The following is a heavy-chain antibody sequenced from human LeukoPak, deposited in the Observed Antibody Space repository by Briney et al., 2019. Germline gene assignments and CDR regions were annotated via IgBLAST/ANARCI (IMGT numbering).Heavy chain of an antibody. CDR3: AKGIEYNNSWTFDY. J-gene: IGHJ4*02. Sequence: GGSLRLSCAASGFTFNNYAMNWVRQAPGKGLEWVSAISNTGRSTYYADSVKGRFTISRDNSKNTVFLQINSLRAEDTAVYYCAKGIEYNNSWTFDYWGQGTLVTVSS. CDR1: GFTFNNYA. V-gene: IGHV3-23*01. CDR2: ISNTGRST. D-gene: IGHD2/OR15-2a*01.